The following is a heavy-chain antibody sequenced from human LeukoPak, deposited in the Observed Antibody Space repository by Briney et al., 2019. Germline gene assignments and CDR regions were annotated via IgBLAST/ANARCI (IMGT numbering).Heavy chain of an antibody. CDR2: ISTSSGTI. J-gene: IGHJ6*03. CDR1: GFTFHTYS. CDR3: ATAPNSYYYYMDF. V-gene: IGHV3-48*01. Sequence: PGGSLRLSCAASGFTFHTYSMNWVRQAPGKGLEWVSYISTSSGTIYYADSVKGRFTISRDNAKNSLYLQMHGLRGDDTATYFCATAPNSYYYYMDFWGKGTTVTVSS.